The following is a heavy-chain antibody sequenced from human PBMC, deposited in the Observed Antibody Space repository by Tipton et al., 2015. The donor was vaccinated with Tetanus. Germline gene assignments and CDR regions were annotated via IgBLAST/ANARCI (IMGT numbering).Heavy chain of an antibody. Sequence: TLSLTCAVSRGSRSANYWSWIRQSPGKGLEWIGYIQYNGITNYHPSLKSRVTISMDRSENQISLKMTSVTAADTAVYYCAGVTAQRTELYFEHWGQGTQVTVSS. CDR3: AGVTAQRTELYFEH. CDR2: IQYNGIT. D-gene: IGHD2-8*02. V-gene: IGHV4-59*07. J-gene: IGHJ1*01. CDR1: RGSRSANY.